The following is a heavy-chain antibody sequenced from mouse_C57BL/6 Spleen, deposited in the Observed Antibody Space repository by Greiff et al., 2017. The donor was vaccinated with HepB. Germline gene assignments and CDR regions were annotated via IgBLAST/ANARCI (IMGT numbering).Heavy chain of an antibody. J-gene: IGHJ2*01. Sequence: EVQLQQSGPELVKPGASVKISCKASGYTFTDYYMNWVKQSHGKSLEWIGDINPNNGGTSYNQKFKGKATLTVDKSSSTAYMELRSLTSEDSAVYYCARYGTRSGFDYWGQGTTLTVSS. CDR1: GYTFTDYY. CDR2: INPNNGGT. V-gene: IGHV1-26*01. CDR3: ARYGTRSGFDY. D-gene: IGHD1-1*01.